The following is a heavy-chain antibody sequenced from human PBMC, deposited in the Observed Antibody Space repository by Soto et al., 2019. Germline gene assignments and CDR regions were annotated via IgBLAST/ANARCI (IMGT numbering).Heavy chain of an antibody. V-gene: IGHV3-7*01. CDR2: IKQDGSEK. Sequence: GGSLRLSCAASGFTFSSYWMSWVRQAPGKGLEWVANIKQDGSEKYYVDSVKGRFTISRDNAKNSLYLQMNSLRAEDTAVYYCARMGGVVVVVAGGDAFDIWGQGTMVTVSS. CDR3: ARMGGVVVVVAGGDAFDI. CDR1: GFTFSSYW. J-gene: IGHJ3*02. D-gene: IGHD2-15*01.